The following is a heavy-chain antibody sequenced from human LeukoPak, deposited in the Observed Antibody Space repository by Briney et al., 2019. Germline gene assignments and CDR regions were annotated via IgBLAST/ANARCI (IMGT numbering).Heavy chain of an antibody. CDR3: ARRVITPFDY. CDR1: GGSISSSSYY. Sequence: SETLSLTCTVSGGSISSSSYYWGWIRQPPGKGLEWIGSIYYSGSTYYNPSLKSRVTISVDTSKNQFSLKLSSVTAADTAVYYCARRVITPFDYWGQGTLVTVSS. D-gene: IGHD3-22*01. CDR2: IYYSGST. J-gene: IGHJ4*02. V-gene: IGHV4-39*01.